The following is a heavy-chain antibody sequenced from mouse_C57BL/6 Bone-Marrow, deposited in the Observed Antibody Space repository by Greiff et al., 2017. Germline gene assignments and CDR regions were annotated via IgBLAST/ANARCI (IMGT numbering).Heavy chain of an antibody. CDR1: GYTFTSYW. J-gene: IGHJ1*03. Sequence: QVQLQQPGAELVKPGASVKMSCKASGYTFTSYWITWVKQRPGQGLEWIGDIYPGSGSTNYNEKFKSKATLTVDPSSSTAYMQLSSLTSEDSAVYYCARRWVVDWYFDVWGTGTTVTVSS. D-gene: IGHD1-1*01. V-gene: IGHV1-55*01. CDR3: ARRWVVDWYFDV. CDR2: IYPGSGST.